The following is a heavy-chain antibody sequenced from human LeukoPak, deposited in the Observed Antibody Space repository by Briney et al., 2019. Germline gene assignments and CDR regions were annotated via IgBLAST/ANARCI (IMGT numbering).Heavy chain of an antibody. V-gene: IGHV4-39*07. CDR3: ARAPSDCSSTSCYTGWFDP. J-gene: IGHJ5*02. D-gene: IGHD2-2*02. CDR1: GGSISSSSYY. Sequence: SETLSRTCTVSGGSISSSSYYGGWIRQPPGKGPEWIGSIYYSGSTYYNPSLKSRVTISVDTSKNQFSLKLSSVTAADTAVYYCARAPSDCSSTSCYTGWFDPWGQGTLVTVSS. CDR2: IYYSGST.